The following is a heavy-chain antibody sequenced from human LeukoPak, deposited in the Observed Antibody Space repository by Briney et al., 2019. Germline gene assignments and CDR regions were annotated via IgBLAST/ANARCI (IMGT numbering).Heavy chain of an antibody. V-gene: IGHV5-51*01. CDR3: ARHGGRVTPFDH. J-gene: IGHJ4*02. Sequence: GESLKISCEGSGYNFSNCLIGWVRQMPGKGLEWMGIIYPGDSDTRYGPSFQGQVTISADKSISTAYLQWSSLKASDTAMYYCARHGGRVTPFDHWGQGTLVTVSS. D-gene: IGHD5-18*01. CDR1: GYNFSNCL. CDR2: IYPGDSDT.